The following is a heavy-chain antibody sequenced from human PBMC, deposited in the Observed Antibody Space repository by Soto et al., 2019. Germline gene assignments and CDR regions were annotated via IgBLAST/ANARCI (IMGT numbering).Heavy chain of an antibody. D-gene: IGHD3-3*01. J-gene: IGHJ4*02. CDR1: GLSVVGSY. V-gene: IGHV3-53*01. CDR2: VYPDDNT. Sequence: GGSLRLSCAASGLSVVGSYMNWFRQSEQKGLEWISVVYPDDNTYYAESVRGRFTISRDRSKNTVSLQMNSLRAEDTAVYYCARLPGAFYYDNGDYDFLDYWGQGTLVTVPS. CDR3: ARLPGAFYYDNGDYDFLDY.